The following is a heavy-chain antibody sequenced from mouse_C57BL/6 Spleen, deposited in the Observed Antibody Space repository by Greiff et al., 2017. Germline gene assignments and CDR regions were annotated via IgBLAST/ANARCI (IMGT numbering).Heavy chain of an antibody. V-gene: IGHV1-4*01. D-gene: IGHD1-1*01. Sequence: VQLQQSGAELARPGASVKMSCKASGYTFTSYTMHWVKQRPGQGLEWIGYINPSSGYTKYNQKFKDKATLTADKSSSTAYMQLSSLTSEDSAVYYCARSDTTVYYFDCWGQGTTRTVSS. CDR2: INPSSGYT. J-gene: IGHJ2*01. CDR3: ARSDTTVYYFDC. CDR1: GYTFTSYT.